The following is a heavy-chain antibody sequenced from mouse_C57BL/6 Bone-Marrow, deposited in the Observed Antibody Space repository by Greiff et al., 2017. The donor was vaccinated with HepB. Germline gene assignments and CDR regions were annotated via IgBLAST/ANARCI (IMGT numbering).Heavy chain of an antibody. CDR3: ARSSTMATHAY. CDR2: IDPSDSET. Sequence: QVQLQQPGAELVRPGSSVKLSCKASGYTFTSYWMHWVKQRPIQGLEWIGNIDPSDSETHYNQKFKDKATLTVDKSSSTAYMQLSSLTSEDSAVYYCARSSTMATHAYWGQGTLVTVSA. V-gene: IGHV1-52*01. CDR1: GYTFTSYW. J-gene: IGHJ3*01. D-gene: IGHD1-2*01.